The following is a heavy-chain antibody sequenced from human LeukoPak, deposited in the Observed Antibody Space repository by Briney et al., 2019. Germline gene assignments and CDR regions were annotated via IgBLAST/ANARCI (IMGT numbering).Heavy chain of an antibody. V-gene: IGHV3-21*01. CDR2: IGTSTSYI. Sequence: GGSLRLSCAASGFTFSTYIMNWVRQTPGKGLEWVSSIGTSTSYIYYADSVKGRFTISRDNAKNSLYLQMNSLRAEDTAVYYCARDRSPGNFDYWGQGTLVTVSS. J-gene: IGHJ4*02. CDR1: GFTFSTYI. CDR3: ARDRSPGNFDY. D-gene: IGHD3-10*01.